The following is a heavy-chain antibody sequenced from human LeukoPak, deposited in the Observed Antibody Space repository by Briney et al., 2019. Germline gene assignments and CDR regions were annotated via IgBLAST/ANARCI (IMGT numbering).Heavy chain of an antibody. D-gene: IGHD6-19*01. V-gene: IGHV1-18*01. CDR1: GYTLISYG. J-gene: IGHJ3*02. CDR3: AGKTEIYSSGWLDAFDI. CDR2: ISGHNGNT. Sequence: ASLKVSCKASGYTLISYGTSSVRQGPGQGLEWMGWISGHNGNTDYAQKVQGRVTMTTDTSTSTAYMELRSLRSDDTAVYYCAGKTEIYSSGWLDAFDIWGQGTMVTVSS.